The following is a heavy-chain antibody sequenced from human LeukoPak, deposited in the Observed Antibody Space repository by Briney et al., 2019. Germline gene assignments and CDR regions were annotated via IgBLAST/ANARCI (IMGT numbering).Heavy chain of an antibody. J-gene: IGHJ6*02. V-gene: IGHV3-21*01. CDR2: ISSSSSYI. CDR1: GFTFSSYS. D-gene: IGHD6-6*01. CDR3: ARFATSSSEYYYGMDV. Sequence: GGSLRLPCAASGFTFSSYSMNWVRQAPGKGLEWVSSISSSSSYIYYADSVKGRFTISRDNAKNSLYLQMNSLRAEDTAVYYCARFATSSSEYYYGMDVWGQGTTVTVSS.